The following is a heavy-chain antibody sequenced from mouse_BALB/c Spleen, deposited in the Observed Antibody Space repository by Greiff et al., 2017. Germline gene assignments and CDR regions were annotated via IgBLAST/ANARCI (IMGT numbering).Heavy chain of an antibody. CDR3: ARGAVDDGYQAWFAY. CDR1: GFSLTGYG. CDR2: IWGDGST. D-gene: IGHD2-3*01. V-gene: IGHV2-6-7*01. Sequence: VMLVESGPGLVAPSQSLSITCTVSGFSLTGYGVNWVRQPPGKGLEWLGMIWGDGSTDYNSAIKSRLSISKDNSKSQVFLKMNSLQTDDTARYYCARGAVDDGYQAWFAYWGQGTLVTVSA. J-gene: IGHJ3*01.